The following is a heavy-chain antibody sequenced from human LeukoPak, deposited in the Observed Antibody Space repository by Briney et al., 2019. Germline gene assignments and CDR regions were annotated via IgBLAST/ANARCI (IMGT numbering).Heavy chain of an antibody. CDR2: IIPILGIA. D-gene: IGHD6-13*01. CDR1: GGTFSSYA. J-gene: IGHJ4*02. V-gene: IGHV1-69*04. Sequence: ASVKVSCKASGGTFSSYAISWVRQAPGQGLEWMGRIIPILGIANYAQKFQGRVTITADKSTSTAYMELSSLRSEDTAVYYCASALERQLRWSYWGQGTLVTVSS. CDR3: ASALERQLRWSY.